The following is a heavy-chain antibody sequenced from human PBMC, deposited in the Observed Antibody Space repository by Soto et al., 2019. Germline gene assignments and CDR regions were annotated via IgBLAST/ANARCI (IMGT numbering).Heavy chain of an antibody. CDR2: INPSGGST. Sequence: QVQLVQSGAEVKKPGASVKVSCKASGYTFTSYYMHWVRQAPGQGLEWMGIINPSGGSTSYAQKFQGRVTMTRDTSTSTVYMELSSLRSKDTAVYYCARDGPPGRYDFWSGYPNYGMDVWGQGTTVTVSS. CDR1: GYTFTSYY. D-gene: IGHD3-3*01. J-gene: IGHJ6*02. CDR3: ARDGPPGRYDFWSGYPNYGMDV. V-gene: IGHV1-46*01.